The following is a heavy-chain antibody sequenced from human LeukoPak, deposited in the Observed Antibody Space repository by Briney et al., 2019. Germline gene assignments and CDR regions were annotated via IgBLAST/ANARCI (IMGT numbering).Heavy chain of an antibody. D-gene: IGHD6-13*01. CDR1: GYTFTSYG. Sequence: ASVKVSCKASGYTFTSYGITWVRQAPGQGLEWMGWISVYNANTNYAQKLQGRVTMTTDTSTSTAYMELRSLRSDDTAIYYCARDREAAGQKLTDYWGQGTLVTVSS. V-gene: IGHV1-18*01. CDR2: ISVYNANT. J-gene: IGHJ4*02. CDR3: ARDREAAGQKLTDY.